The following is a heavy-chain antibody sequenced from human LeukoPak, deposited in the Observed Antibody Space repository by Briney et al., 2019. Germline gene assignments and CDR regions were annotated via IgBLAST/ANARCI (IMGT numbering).Heavy chain of an antibody. CDR1: RYSFTSYW. D-gene: IGHD3-22*01. J-gene: IGHJ4*02. Sequence: GESLKISCKGSRYSFTSYWIGWVRQMPGKGLEWIGIIYPGDSDTRYSPSFQGQVTISADKSISTAYLQWSSLKASDTAMYYCARWFSTWDSSGYSNYFDYWGQGTLVTVSS. CDR3: ARWFSTWDSSGYSNYFDY. CDR2: IYPGDSDT. V-gene: IGHV5-51*01.